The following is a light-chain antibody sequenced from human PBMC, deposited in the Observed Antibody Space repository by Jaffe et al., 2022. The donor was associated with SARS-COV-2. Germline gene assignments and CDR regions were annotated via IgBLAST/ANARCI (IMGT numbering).Light chain of an antibody. J-gene: IGLJ1*01. V-gene: IGLV1-44*01. CDR1: SSNIGSNT. CDR2: SKN. Sequence: QSVLTQPPSVSGTPGQRVTISCSGSSSNIGSNTVDWYQQLPGTAPKLLIYSKNERPSGVPDRFSGSKSGTSASLAISGLQSEDEADYYCAAWDDSLHRFYVFGTGTKVTVL. CDR3: AAWDDSLHRFYV.